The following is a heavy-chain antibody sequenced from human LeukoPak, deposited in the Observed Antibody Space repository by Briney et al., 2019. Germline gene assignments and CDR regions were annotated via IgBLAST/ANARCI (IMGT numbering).Heavy chain of an antibody. CDR2: IIPIFGTA. V-gene: IGHV1-69*13. J-gene: IGHJ5*02. Sequence: SVKVSCKASGGTFTSYAISWVRQAPGQGLEWMGGIIPIFGTANYAQKFQGRVTITVDESTSTAYMELSSLRSEDTAVYYCARRYCSSTSCYVNWFDPWGQGTLVTVSS. CDR1: GGTFTSYA. D-gene: IGHD2-2*01. CDR3: ARRYCSSTSCYVNWFDP.